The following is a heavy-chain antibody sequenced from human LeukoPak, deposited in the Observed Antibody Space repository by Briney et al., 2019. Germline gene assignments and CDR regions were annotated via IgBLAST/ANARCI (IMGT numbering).Heavy chain of an antibody. CDR2: INPNSGGT. Sequence: ASVKVSCKASGYTFTGYYIHWVRQAPGQGLEWMGWINPNSGGTNYAQKFQGRVTMTRDTSISTAYMELSRLRSDDTAVYYCARVGYCSSTSCYEWFDPWGQGTLVTVSS. V-gene: IGHV1-2*02. CDR3: ARVGYCSSTSCYEWFDP. CDR1: GYTFTGYY. D-gene: IGHD2-2*01. J-gene: IGHJ5*02.